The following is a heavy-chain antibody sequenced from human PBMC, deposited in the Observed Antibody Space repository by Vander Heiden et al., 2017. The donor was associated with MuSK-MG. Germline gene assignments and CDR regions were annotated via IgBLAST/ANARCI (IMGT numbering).Heavy chain of an antibody. CDR1: GGTFSSYA. CDR2: SIPSGGTA. V-gene: IGHV1-69*01. CDR3: ARDPGPRGGYCDY. J-gene: IGHJ4*02. Sequence: QVQLVQSGAEVKKPGSSVKVSCKASGGTFSSYAISWVRPAPGQGLEWMGGSIPSGGTANYEQKFQGRVTITADESTSTADMELSSLRSEDTAGEDWARDPGPRGGYCDYWGQGTRGNV.